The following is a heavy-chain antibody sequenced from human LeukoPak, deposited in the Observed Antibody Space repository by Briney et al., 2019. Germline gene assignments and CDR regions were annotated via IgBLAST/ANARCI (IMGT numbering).Heavy chain of an antibody. D-gene: IGHD3-22*01. CDR3: AKEIHDRSGYYSYFDY. J-gene: IGHJ4*02. CDR2: ISGSGDST. Sequence: GGSLRLSCAASGFTFSSYAMTWVRQAPGTGLEWVSAISGSGDSTYYADSVKGRFTISRDNSKNTLSLQMNSLRAEDTAVYYCAKEIHDRSGYYSYFDYWGQGTLVSVSS. V-gene: IGHV3-23*01. CDR1: GFTFSSYA.